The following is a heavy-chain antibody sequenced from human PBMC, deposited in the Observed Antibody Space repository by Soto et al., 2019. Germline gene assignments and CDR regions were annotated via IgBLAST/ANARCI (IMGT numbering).Heavy chain of an antibody. CDR3: AEGGEGSGSYQSNYYYYGMDV. Sequence: GGSLRLSCAASGFTFSSYAMSWVRQAPGQGLEWVSSISGSGGSTYYADSVKGRFTISRVNSKYTLYLQMNSLRAEDTAVYYCAEGGEGSGSYQSNYYYYGMDVWGQGTTVTVSS. D-gene: IGHD3-10*01. CDR1: GFTFSSYA. J-gene: IGHJ6*02. CDR2: ISGSGGST. V-gene: IGHV3-23*01.